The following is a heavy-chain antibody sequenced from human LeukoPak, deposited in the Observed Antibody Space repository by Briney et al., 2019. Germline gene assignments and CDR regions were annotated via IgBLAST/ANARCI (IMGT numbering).Heavy chain of an antibody. CDR2: IYYSGST. CDR3: ARVSRILTDYNWFDP. D-gene: IGHD3-9*01. CDR1: GGSISSSSYN. V-gene: IGHV4-39*07. J-gene: IGHJ5*02. Sequence: SETLSLTCSVSGGSISSSSYNWGWIRQPPGKGLEWIGSIYYSGSTYYNPSLKSRVTISVDTSNNQFSLKLSSVTAADTAVYYCARVSRILTDYNWFDPWGQGTLVTVSS.